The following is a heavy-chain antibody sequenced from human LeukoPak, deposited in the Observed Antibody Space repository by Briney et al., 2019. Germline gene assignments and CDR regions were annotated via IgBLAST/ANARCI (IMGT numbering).Heavy chain of an antibody. CDR3: ARLDCSGGSCYSHFDY. Sequence: PSETLSLTCAVSGGSISSGGHSWSWVRQPPGKGLEWIGYIFYSGSTYYNPSLKSRVIMSVDTSKNKFSLRLYSVAAADTAVYYCARLDCSGGSCYSHFDYWGQGTLVTVSS. CDR2: IFYSGST. V-gene: IGHV4-30-4*07. D-gene: IGHD2-15*01. J-gene: IGHJ4*02. CDR1: GGSISSGGHS.